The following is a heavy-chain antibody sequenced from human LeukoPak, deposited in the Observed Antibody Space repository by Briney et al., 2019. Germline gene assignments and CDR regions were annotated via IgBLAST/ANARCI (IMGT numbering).Heavy chain of an antibody. CDR2: MHYSGSA. CDR1: GGSISSYY. CDR3: AGLSSRRSGLFDY. D-gene: IGHD5-12*01. V-gene: IGHV4-59*08. J-gene: IGHJ4*02. Sequence: SETLSLTCTVSGGSISSYYWNWIRQPPGETLEWIGYMHYSGSANYNPSLKSRVTMSVDTSKNQFSLRLSSVTAADTAVYYCAGLSSRRSGLFDYWGQGTLVTVSS.